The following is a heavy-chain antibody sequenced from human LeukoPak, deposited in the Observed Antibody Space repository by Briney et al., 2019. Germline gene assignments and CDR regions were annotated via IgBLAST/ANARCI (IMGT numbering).Heavy chain of an antibody. CDR2: ISYDGTNK. CDR3: ARGFVLGAAKNYFDY. D-gene: IGHD2-21*02. V-gene: IGHV3-30-3*01. CDR1: GFTFTNYA. J-gene: IGHJ4*02. Sequence: PGGSLRLSCAASGFTFTNYALHWVRQAPGKGLEWVAVISYDGTNKYYADSVEGRFTISRDNSKNTLSLQMNSLRAEETALYYCARGFVLGAAKNYFDYWGQGALITVSS.